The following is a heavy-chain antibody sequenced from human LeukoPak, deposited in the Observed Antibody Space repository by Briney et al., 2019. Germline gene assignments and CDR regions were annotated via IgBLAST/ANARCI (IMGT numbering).Heavy chain of an antibody. D-gene: IGHD3-10*01. CDR1: GFIFSSFS. CDR2: ISTSGGLSSV. J-gene: IGHJ3*01. Sequence: GGSLRLSCAASGFIFSSFSVNWVRQAPGKGLEWVSSISTSGGLSSVYYADSVKGRFTISRDNAKNTLDLQMSSLRAEDTAVYYCARFVRGTDAFDVWGQGTMVTVSS. V-gene: IGHV3-21*01. CDR3: ARFVRGTDAFDV.